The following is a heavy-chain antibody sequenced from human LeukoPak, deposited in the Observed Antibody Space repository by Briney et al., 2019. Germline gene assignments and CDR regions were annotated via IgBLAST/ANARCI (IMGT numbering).Heavy chain of an antibody. CDR1: GGSISRGTYY. Sequence: SETLSLTCTVSGGSISRGTYYWGWIRQPPGKGLQWIGSISYSGNTYSNPSLASRVTMSVDTSKNQFSLKLSSVTAADTAVYYCGRDRRATYYYDSSGYYSDFWGQGTLVTVSS. D-gene: IGHD3-22*01. J-gene: IGHJ4*02. CDR2: ISYSGNT. CDR3: GRDRRATYYYDSSGYYSDF. V-gene: IGHV4-39*07.